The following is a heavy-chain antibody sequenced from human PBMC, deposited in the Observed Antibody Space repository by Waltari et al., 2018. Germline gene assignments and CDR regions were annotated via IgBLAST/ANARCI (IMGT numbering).Heavy chain of an antibody. CDR3: AKDRRYCSGGSCSFLDAFDI. Sequence: EVQLLESGGGLVQPGGSLRLSCAASGFTFSSYAMSWVRQAPGKGLEWVSVIYSGGSTYYSDSVKGRFTISRDNSKNTLYLQMNSLRAEDTAVYYCAKDRRYCSGGSCSFLDAFDIWGQGTMVTVSS. V-gene: IGHV3-23*03. CDR1: GFTFSSYA. J-gene: IGHJ3*02. D-gene: IGHD2-15*01. CDR2: IYSGGST.